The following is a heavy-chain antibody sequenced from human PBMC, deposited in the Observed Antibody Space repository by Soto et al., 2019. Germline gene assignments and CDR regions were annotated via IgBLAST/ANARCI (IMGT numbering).Heavy chain of an antibody. D-gene: IGHD4-17*01. CDR2: THYSGNS. CDR1: GGSISTYY. Sequence: QVQLQESGPGLVKPSETLSLTCTVSGGSISTYYWDWLRQSPEKGLEWIGYTHYSGNSNYHPALRSRVTISLDTSRNQFSLILSAVTAADTAIYYCARHTLTVRSGFDNWGQGALVTASS. J-gene: IGHJ4*02. CDR3: ARHTLTVRSGFDN. V-gene: IGHV4-59*12.